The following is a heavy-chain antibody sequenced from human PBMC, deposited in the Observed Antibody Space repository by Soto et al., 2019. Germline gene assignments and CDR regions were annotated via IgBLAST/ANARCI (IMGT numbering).Heavy chain of an antibody. CDR1: GGTFSSYA. V-gene: IGHV1-69*01. J-gene: IGHJ3*02. D-gene: IGHD6-19*01. Sequence: QVQLVQSGAEVKKPGSSVKVSCKASGGTFSSYAISWVRQAPGQGLEWMGGIIPIFGTANYAQKFQGRVTITADESTSTADMELSSLRSEDTAVYYFARMYSSGWDGRSHDAFDIWGQGTMVTVSS. CDR2: IIPIFGTA. CDR3: ARMYSSGWDGRSHDAFDI.